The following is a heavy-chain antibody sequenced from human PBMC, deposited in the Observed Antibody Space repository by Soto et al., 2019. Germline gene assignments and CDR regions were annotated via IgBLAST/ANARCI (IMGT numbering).Heavy chain of an antibody. Sequence: QVQLVESGGGVVQPGRSLRLSCAASGFTFSSYGMHWVRQAPGKGLEWVAVISYDGSNKYYADSVKGRFTISRDNSKNTLYLQMNSLRAEDTAVYYCAKEYRSYCYLAAGMDVWGQGTTVTVSS. CDR1: GFTFSSYG. J-gene: IGHJ6*02. D-gene: IGHD5-18*01. CDR2: ISYDGSNK. V-gene: IGHV3-30*18. CDR3: AKEYRSYCYLAAGMDV.